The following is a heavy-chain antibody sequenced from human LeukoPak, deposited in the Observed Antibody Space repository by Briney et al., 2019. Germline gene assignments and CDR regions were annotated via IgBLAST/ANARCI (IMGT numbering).Heavy chain of an antibody. D-gene: IGHD4-17*01. CDR3: ARGPYGDYGDY. CDR1: GYTFITYY. Sequence: ASVKVSCKAFGYTFITYYMHWVRQAPGQGLEWMGIINPSGGTTSYAQKFQGRVTMTRDTSTSTVHMELSSLRSEDTAVYYCARGPYGDYGDYWGQGTLVTVSS. V-gene: IGHV1-46*01. CDR2: INPSGGTT. J-gene: IGHJ4*02.